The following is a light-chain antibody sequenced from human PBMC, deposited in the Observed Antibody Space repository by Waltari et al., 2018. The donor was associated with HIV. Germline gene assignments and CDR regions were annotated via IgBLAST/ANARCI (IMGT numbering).Light chain of an antibody. CDR2: KDR. Sequence: SYELTQPPSVSVSPGQTARISCSGDALPNQYAYFYQLKPGQAPVQGIYKDRERPSGFPERFSASISWTTVPLTISGVQAEYEADYFCQSADSSGSYVVFGGGTKLTVL. CDR1: ALPNQY. CDR3: QSADSSGSYVV. J-gene: IGLJ2*01. V-gene: IGLV3-25*03.